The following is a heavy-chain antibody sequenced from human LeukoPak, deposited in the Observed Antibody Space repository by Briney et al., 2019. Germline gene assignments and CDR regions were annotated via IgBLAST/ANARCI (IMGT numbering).Heavy chain of an antibody. CDR2: INHSGSI. J-gene: IGHJ5*02. CDR3: ARVSLYYDILTGYHNWFDP. D-gene: IGHD3-9*01. V-gene: IGHV4-34*01. Sequence: SETLSLTCAVYGGSFSGYYWSWIRQPPGKGLEWIGEINHSGSINYNPSLKSRVTISVDTSKNQFSLKLSSVTAADTAVYYCARVSLYYDILTGYHNWFDPWGQGTLVTVSS. CDR1: GGSFSGYY.